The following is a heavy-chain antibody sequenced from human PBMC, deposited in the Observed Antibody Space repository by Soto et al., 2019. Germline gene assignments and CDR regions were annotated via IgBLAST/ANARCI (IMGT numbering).Heavy chain of an antibody. CDR3: TTSGYDKFVDY. J-gene: IGHJ4*02. V-gene: IGHV3-73*02. Sequence: EVHLVESGGGLVQPGGSLKLSCAASGFSFIGSSMHWVRQASGKGLEWVGRMRSRANSYATTYAESVKGGFTISRDDSKNTAYLQMNSLKTEDTAVYYCTTSGYDKFVDYWGQGILVTVSS. CDR2: MRSRANSYAT. D-gene: IGHD5-12*01. CDR1: GFSFIGSS.